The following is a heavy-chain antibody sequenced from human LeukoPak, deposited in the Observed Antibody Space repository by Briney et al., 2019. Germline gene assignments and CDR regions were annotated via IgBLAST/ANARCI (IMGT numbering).Heavy chain of an antibody. CDR1: GYSISSGYY. CDR2: IYHSGST. Sequence: SETLSLTCTVSGYSISSGYYWGWIRQPPGKGLEWIGSIYHSGSTYYNPSLKSRVTISVDTSKNQFSLKLSSVTAADTAVYYCARGWYSFDYWGQGTLVTVST. J-gene: IGHJ4*02. D-gene: IGHD6-13*01. CDR3: ARGWYSFDY. V-gene: IGHV4-38-2*02.